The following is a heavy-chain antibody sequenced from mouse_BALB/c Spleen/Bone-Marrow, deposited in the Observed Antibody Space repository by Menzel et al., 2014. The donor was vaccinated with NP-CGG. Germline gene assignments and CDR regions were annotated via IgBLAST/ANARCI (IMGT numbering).Heavy chain of an antibody. Sequence: EVKLMESGPDLVKPSQSLSLTCTVTGYSITSGYSWHWIRQFPGNKLEWMGYIYYSGSTNYNPSLKSRISVTRDTPKNQFFLQLNSVTTEDTATYYCARDGNYDYFDYWGQGTTLTVSS. J-gene: IGHJ2*01. D-gene: IGHD2-1*01. CDR1: GYSITSGYS. V-gene: IGHV3-1*02. CDR3: ARDGNYDYFDY. CDR2: IYYSGST.